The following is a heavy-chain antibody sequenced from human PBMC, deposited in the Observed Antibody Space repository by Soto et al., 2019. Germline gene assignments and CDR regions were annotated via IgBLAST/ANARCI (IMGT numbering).Heavy chain of an antibody. D-gene: IGHD2-2*01. J-gene: IGHJ5*02. V-gene: IGHV1-18*01. CDR2: ISLYSDGT. CDR1: GYTFTSYG. CDR3: ARVVPGAEAWFGP. Sequence: GSVNVSCKASGYTFTSYGISWVRQAPGQPLEWLGWISLYSDGTNYAQKFQGRVSMTTDTSTTTAYMELRSLRSDDTAVYYCARVVPGAEAWFGPWGQGTLVTVSS.